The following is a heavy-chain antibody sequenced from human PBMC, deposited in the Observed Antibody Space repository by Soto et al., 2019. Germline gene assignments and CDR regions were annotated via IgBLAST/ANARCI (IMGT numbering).Heavy chain of an antibody. V-gene: IGHV3-33*01. CDR1: GFSFSSYG. J-gene: IGHJ6*02. CDR3: ARDRLPGDPLNYYHYGMDV. Sequence: QVHLVESGGGVVQPGRSLRLSCATSGFSFSSYGMHWVRQAPGKGLEWVAMIWFDGRNEYYADSVKGRFTISRDNSKTTLYLQMNRLRPEDTAVYFCARDRLPGDPLNYYHYGMDVWGQGTTVTVSS. D-gene: IGHD2-2*01. CDR2: IWFDGRNE.